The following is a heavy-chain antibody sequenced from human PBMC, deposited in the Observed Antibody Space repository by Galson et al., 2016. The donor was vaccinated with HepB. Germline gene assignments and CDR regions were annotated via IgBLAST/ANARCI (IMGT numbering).Heavy chain of an antibody. CDR2: VNQDGSIK. V-gene: IGHV3-7*03. D-gene: IGHD3-16*01. Sequence: SLRLSCAASGFIFNNYWMSWVRQAPGKGLEWVANVNQDGSIKYYMESVKGRFTISRDNAKNSLYLQMNSLGAEDTAVYYRWSGGSYDTDYWGRGHLVTVSS. J-gene: IGHJ4*02. CDR3: WSGGSYDTDY. CDR1: GFIFNNYW.